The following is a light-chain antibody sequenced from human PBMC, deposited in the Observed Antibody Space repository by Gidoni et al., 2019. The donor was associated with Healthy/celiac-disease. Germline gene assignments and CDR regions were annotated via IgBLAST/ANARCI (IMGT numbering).Light chain of an antibody. CDR2: WAS. CDR1: QSVLYSSNNKNY. V-gene: IGKV4-1*01. Sequence: DIVMTQSPDSLAVSLGERATINCKSSQSVLYSSNNKNYLAWYQQKPGQPPKLLIDWASTRESGVPDRFSGSGSGTDFTLTISSLQAEDVAVYYCQQYYSTPPYTFGQXTKLEIK. CDR3: QQYYSTPPYT. J-gene: IGKJ2*01.